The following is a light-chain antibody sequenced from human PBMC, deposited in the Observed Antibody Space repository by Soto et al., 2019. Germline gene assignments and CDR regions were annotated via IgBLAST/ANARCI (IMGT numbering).Light chain of an antibody. J-gene: IGKJ1*01. Sequence: EIVLTQSPGTLSLSPGERATLSCRASHSVSSSYLAWYQQKPGQAPSLLIYGASSRATGIPDRFSGNGSGTDFTLTISRLEPEDFAVYFCQQYGSSPWTFGQGTKVEAK. CDR1: HSVSSSY. CDR3: QQYGSSPWT. CDR2: GAS. V-gene: IGKV3-20*01.